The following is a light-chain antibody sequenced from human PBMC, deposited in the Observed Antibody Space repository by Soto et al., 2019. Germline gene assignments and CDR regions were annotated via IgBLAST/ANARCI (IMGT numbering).Light chain of an antibody. CDR1: QSVLYSSNNKNY. CDR3: QQYYSSPLT. CDR2: WAS. Sequence: DIVMTQSPDSLAVSLGERATINCKSSQSVLYSSNNKNYLAWYQQKPGQPPKLLIYWASTRESGVPDRFSGSGSGPDFTLTISSLQAEDVALYYCQQYYSSPLTFGPGTKVDIK. J-gene: IGKJ3*01. V-gene: IGKV4-1*01.